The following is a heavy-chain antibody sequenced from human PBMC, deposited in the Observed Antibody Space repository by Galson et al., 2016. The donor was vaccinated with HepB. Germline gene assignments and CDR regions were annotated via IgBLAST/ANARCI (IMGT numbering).Heavy chain of an antibody. CDR1: GFSLTTSGVG. CDR2: TYWDDDK. J-gene: IGHJ3*02. CDR3: AHSDWGSNAFDI. V-gene: IGHV2-5*02. Sequence: PALVKPTQTLTLTCTFSGFSLTTSGVGVGWIRQPPGKALEWLALTYWDDDKRCSPSLESRLTINKDTSKNQVVLILTNMDPVDTATYYCAHSDWGSNAFDIWGQGTMVTVSS. D-gene: IGHD7-27*01.